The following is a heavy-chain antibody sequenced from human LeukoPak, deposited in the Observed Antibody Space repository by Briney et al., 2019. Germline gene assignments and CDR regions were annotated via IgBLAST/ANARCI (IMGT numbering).Heavy chain of an antibody. J-gene: IGHJ3*02. CDR3: ARVPYYDFQADAFDI. V-gene: IGHV6-1*01. CDR2: TYYRSKWYN. D-gene: IGHD3-3*01. CDR1: GDSVSANGAA. Sequence: SQTLSLTCAISGDSVSANGAAWNWIRQSPWRGLEWLGRTYYRSKWYNDYAVSVKSRITINPDTSKNQFSLQLNSVTPEDTAVYYCARVPYYDFQADAFDIWGQGTMVTVSS.